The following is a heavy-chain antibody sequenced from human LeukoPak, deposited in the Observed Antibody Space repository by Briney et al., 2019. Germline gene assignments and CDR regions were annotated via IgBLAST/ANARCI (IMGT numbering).Heavy chain of an antibody. CDR2: ISSSGRNT. CDR3: AKEGSPGFGDLYFYYMDV. Sequence: GGSLRLSCAASGFTFSNYWMHWVRQAPGKGLEWASGISSSGRNTYYADSVKGRFTISRDNSKNTLFLQMNSLRAEDTAIYFCAKEGSPGFGDLYFYYMDVWGKGTTVTVSS. V-gene: IGHV3-23*01. D-gene: IGHD3-10*01. J-gene: IGHJ6*03. CDR1: GFTFSNYW.